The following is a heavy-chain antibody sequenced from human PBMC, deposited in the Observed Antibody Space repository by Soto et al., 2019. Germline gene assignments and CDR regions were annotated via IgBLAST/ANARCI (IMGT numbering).Heavy chain of an antibody. CDR3: ARFSSLDKDYVVDV. V-gene: IGHV4-30-4*08. CDR2: IDLTGRT. CDR1: GGSISSGDCY. D-gene: IGHD6-19*01. J-gene: IGHJ6*02. Sequence: QVQLQESGPGLVTPSQTLSLTCTVSGGSISSGDCYWSWIRQPPGKGLEWIGYIDLTGRTYYNPSLKSRLAVSVDPSKNQFSLTLSSVTAADTAVYFCARFSSLDKDYVVDVWGQGTMVTVSS.